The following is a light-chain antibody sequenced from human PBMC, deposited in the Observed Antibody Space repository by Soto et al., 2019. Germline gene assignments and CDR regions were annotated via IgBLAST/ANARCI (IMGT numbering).Light chain of an antibody. CDR3: SSYTSSSTLLYV. CDR2: EVS. Sequence: QSALTQPASVSGSPGQSITISCTGTSSDVGGYNYVSWYQQHPGKAPKLMIYEVSNRPSGVSNRFSGSKSGNTASLTISGLQAEDEADYYCSSYTSSSTLLYVIGTGTKVT. CDR1: SSDVGGYNY. J-gene: IGLJ1*01. V-gene: IGLV2-14*01.